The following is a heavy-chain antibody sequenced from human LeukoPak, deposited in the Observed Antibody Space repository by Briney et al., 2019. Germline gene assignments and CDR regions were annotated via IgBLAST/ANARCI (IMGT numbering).Heavy chain of an antibody. Sequence: PGGSLRLSCAASGFTFSSYSMNWVRQAPGKGLEWVSSISSSSSYIYYADSVKGRFTISRDNAKNSLSLQMNSLRAEDTAVYYCAREVRFLEWLSSPVDYWGQGTLVTVSS. V-gene: IGHV3-21*01. CDR3: AREVRFLEWLSSPVDY. CDR2: ISSSSSYI. J-gene: IGHJ4*02. CDR1: GFTFSSYS. D-gene: IGHD3-3*01.